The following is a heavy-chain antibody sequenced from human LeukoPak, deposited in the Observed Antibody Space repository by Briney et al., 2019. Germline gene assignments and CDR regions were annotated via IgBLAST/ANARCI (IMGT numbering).Heavy chain of an antibody. CDR3: ARGFEGSGYYLEKFYYFDY. J-gene: IGHJ4*02. CDR1: GGSFSSGSYY. Sequence: SETLSLTCTVSGGSFSSGSYYWSWIRQPPGKGLEWIGYIYYSGSTNYNPSLKSRVTISVDTSKNQFSLKLSSVTAADTAVYYCARGFEGSGYYLEKFYYFDYWGQGTLVTVSS. D-gene: IGHD3-22*01. V-gene: IGHV4-61*01. CDR2: IYYSGST.